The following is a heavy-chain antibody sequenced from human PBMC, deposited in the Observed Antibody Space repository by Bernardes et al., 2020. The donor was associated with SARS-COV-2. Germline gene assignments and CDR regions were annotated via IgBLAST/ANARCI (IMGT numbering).Heavy chain of an antibody. CDR3: ARTARVFDS. Sequence: ETLSLTCAVSGGSISSYYWSWIRQPPGKGLESIGYISYNGDINYNPSLRSRATISIDTSKNQFSLKLSSVTAADTAIYYCARTARVFDSWGQGTLVTVSS. D-gene: IGHD5-18*01. V-gene: IGHV4-59*01. CDR2: ISYNGDI. J-gene: IGHJ4*01. CDR1: GGSISSYY.